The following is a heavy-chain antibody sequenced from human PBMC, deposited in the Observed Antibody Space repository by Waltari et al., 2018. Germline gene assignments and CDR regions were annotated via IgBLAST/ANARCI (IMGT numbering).Heavy chain of an antibody. CDR2: IKQDASEE. Sequence: EMQLVESGGGLVQPGGSRGLSCEPSGFTLGGRGRSWVRQAPGKGLEWVANIKQDASEEYYVDSVKGRFTISKDNAKNSLSLQMNSLRAEDTAVYYCATGSTARGYYGMDVWGQGTTVTVSS. J-gene: IGHJ6*02. CDR1: GFTLGGRG. D-gene: IGHD3-10*01. V-gene: IGHV3-7*01. CDR3: ATGSTARGYYGMDV.